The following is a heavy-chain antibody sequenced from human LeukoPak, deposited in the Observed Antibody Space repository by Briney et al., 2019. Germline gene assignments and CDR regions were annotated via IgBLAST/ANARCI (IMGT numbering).Heavy chain of an antibody. Sequence: GGSLRLSCAASGFTLSDYYMNWIRQAPGKGLEWISFMSSSGSTRYYADSVKGRFTISRDNAKNSLYLQLDSLRAEDTAVYYCARAQYYYDSSGYSYPYFDSWGQGTLVTVSS. J-gene: IGHJ4*02. V-gene: IGHV3-11*01. D-gene: IGHD3-22*01. CDR1: GFTLSDYY. CDR2: MSSSGSTR. CDR3: ARAQYYYDSSGYSYPYFDS.